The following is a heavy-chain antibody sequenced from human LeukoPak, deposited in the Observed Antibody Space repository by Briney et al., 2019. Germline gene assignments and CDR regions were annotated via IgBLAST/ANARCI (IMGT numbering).Heavy chain of an antibody. CDR2: ISNDGNNN. D-gene: IGHD3-10*01. CDR3: ARDRYYGSGRYNYFDH. J-gene: IGHJ4*02. CDR1: GFSFSAYT. Sequence: PGGSLRLSCAASGFSFSAYTLHWVRQAPGKGLEWVAVISNDGNNNDYADSVKGRFTISRDNSKNTLYLQMNSLRGEDTAVYYCARDRYYGSGRYNYFDHWGQGTLVTVSS. V-gene: IGHV3-30-3*01.